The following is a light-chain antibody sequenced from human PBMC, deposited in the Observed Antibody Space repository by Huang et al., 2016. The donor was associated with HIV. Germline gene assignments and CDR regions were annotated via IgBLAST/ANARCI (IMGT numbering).Light chain of an antibody. CDR3: QQYHSFPYT. J-gene: IGKJ2*01. Sequence: DIQMTQSPSTLSASVGDRVTITCRASQSITTWLAWYQQKLGKAPKLLIYDVSSLESGGPSRFSGSGARTEFTLTISSLQPDDFATYYCQQYHSFPYTFGQGTKLDIK. V-gene: IGKV1-5*01. CDR1: QSITTW. CDR2: DVS.